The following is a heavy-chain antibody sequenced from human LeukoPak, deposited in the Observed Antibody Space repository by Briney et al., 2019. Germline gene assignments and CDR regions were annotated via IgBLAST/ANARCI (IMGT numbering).Heavy chain of an antibody. CDR2: ISGSGGSS. D-gene: IGHD3-16*01. V-gene: IGHV3-23*01. CDR1: GFTFSSYG. CDR3: ARLGRYADY. J-gene: IGHJ4*02. Sequence: PGGSLRLSCAASGFTFSSYGMHWVRQVPGKGLEWVSHISGSGGSSYHVDSVKGRFTISRDNSKNTLYLQMNSLRAEDTAVYYCARLGRYADYWGQGTLVTVSS.